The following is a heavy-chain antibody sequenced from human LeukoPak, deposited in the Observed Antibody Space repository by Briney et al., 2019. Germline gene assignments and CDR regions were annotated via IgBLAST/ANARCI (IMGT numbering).Heavy chain of an antibody. Sequence: PSETLSLTCAVYGGSFSGYYWSWIRQPPGKGLEWIGYIYYSGSTNYNPSLKSRVTISVDTSKNQFSLELSSVTAADTAVYYCARVNGAYNTWFDPWGQEPWSPSPQ. J-gene: IGHJ5*02. D-gene: IGHD4-17*01. CDR3: ARVNGAYNTWFDP. CDR1: GGSFSGYY. CDR2: IYYSGST. V-gene: IGHV4-59*01.